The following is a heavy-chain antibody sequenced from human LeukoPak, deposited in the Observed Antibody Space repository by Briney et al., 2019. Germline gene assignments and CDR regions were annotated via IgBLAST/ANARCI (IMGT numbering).Heavy chain of an antibody. CDR2: IDFDGTDT. CDR3: ARDGESTVDFDY. CDR1: GFSFSTYW. D-gene: IGHD1-14*01. J-gene: IGHJ4*02. Sequence: GGSLRLSCAASGFSFSTYWMHWVRQAPGEGLVWVSRIDFDGTDTVYADSVKGRFTISRDNARNTMYLQMNSLKAEDAAVYYCARDGESTVDFDYWGQGTLVTVSS. V-gene: IGHV3-74*01.